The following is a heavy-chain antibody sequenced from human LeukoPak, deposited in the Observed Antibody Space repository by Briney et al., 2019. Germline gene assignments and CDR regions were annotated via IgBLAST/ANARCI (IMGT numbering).Heavy chain of an antibody. Sequence: GGSLRLSCAASGFTFSSYDMHWVRQAPGKGLEWVAVISYDGSNKYYADSVKGRFTISRDNSQNTLYLQMSSLTSEDTAVFYCARQRGATGFVDYWGQGTLVTVSS. CDR3: ARQRGATGFVDY. CDR2: ISYDGSNK. D-gene: IGHD1-26*01. CDR1: GFTFSSYD. J-gene: IGHJ4*02. V-gene: IGHV3-30-3*01.